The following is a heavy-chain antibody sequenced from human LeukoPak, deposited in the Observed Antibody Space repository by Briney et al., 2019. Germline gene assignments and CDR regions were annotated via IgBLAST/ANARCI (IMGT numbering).Heavy chain of an antibody. V-gene: IGHV4-4*02. CDR2: VHLDGRT. D-gene: IGHD3-3*01. Sequence: SETLSLTCDVSGGSVTSTNWWTWVRQPPGKGLEWIVKVHLDGRTNYYPSLKSRLIMSVDLPENHISLKLTSVTAADTAVYYCAREGGFYRPLDYSGQGTLVTVSS. CDR1: GGSVTSTNW. J-gene: IGHJ4*02. CDR3: AREGGFYRPLDY.